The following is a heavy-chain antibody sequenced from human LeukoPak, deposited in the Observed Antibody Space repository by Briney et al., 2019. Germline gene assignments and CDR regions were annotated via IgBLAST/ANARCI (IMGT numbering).Heavy chain of an antibody. CDR3: AREGGLSGSYLHKTFDY. J-gene: IGHJ4*02. D-gene: IGHD1-26*01. CDR1: GYTFTSYA. Sequence: GASVKVSCKASGYTFTSYAMHWVRQAPGQRLEWMGWINAGNGNTKYSQKFQGRVTITRDTSASTAYMELSSLRSEDTAVYYCAREGGLSGSYLHKTFDYWGQGTLVTVSS. CDR2: INAGNGNT. V-gene: IGHV1-3*01.